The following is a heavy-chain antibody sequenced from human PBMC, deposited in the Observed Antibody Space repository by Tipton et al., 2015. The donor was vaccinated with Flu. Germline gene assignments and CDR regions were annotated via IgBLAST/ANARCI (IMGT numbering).Heavy chain of an antibody. D-gene: IGHD3-9*01. CDR1: GFTFSSYA. V-gene: IGHV3-30-3*01. J-gene: IGHJ5*02. Sequence: SLRLSCAASGFTFSSYAMHWVRQAPGKGLEWVAVISYDGSNKYYADSVKGRFTISRDNSKSTLYLQMNSLRAEDTAVYYCARSLLRYFDWCPFDPWGQGTLVTVSS. CDR2: ISYDGSNK. CDR3: ARSLLRYFDWCPFDP.